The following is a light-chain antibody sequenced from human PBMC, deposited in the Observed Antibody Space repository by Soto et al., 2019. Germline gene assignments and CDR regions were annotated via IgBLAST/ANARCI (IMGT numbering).Light chain of an antibody. V-gene: IGKV3-11*01. CDR1: QSVSSY. Sequence: EMVLTQSPATLSLSPGERATLSCRASQSVSSYLAWYQQKPGQAPRLLIYDASNRATGTPARFSGSGSGTDSTLTISSLEPEDFAVYYCQQRSNWPPRYTFGQGTKLEIK. CDR3: QQRSNWPPRYT. CDR2: DAS. J-gene: IGKJ2*01.